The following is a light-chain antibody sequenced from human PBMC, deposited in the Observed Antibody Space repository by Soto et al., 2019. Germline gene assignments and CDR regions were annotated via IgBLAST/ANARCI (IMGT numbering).Light chain of an antibody. V-gene: IGKV3-20*01. CDR3: QQYGSSPRT. J-gene: IGKJ1*01. CDR2: GAS. CDR1: QSVSSSQ. Sequence: EIVFTQSPGTVSLSPGDRATLSCRASQSVSSSQLAWYQQKPGQAXSLLIFGASSRATGIPDRFTGSGSGTDFTLTISRLEPEDFAVYYCQQYGSSPRTFGQGTKVDIK.